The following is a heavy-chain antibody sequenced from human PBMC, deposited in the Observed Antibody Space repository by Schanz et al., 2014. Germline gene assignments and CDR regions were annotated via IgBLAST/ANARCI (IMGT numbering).Heavy chain of an antibody. D-gene: IGHD3-9*01. CDR3: ARQRRYFDWLLLSEFDY. CDR2: IYYSGNT. Sequence: HLQLQESGPGLVKPSETLSLTCTVYGGSISSSSSYWCWIRQPPGKGVEWIGSIYYSGNTYYNPSPKSRVPMPLHRSKTQFSRRLSSGTAADTAVYYCARQRRYFDWLLLSEFDYWGQGTLVTVPS. CDR1: GGSISSSSSY. V-gene: IGHV4-39*01. J-gene: IGHJ4*02.